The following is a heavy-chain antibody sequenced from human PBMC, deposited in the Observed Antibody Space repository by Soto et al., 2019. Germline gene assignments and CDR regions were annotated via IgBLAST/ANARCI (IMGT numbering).Heavy chain of an antibody. CDR2: IWYDGSNK. CDR1: GLTFSSYG. J-gene: IGHJ4*02. D-gene: IGHD2-2*01. Sequence: GGSLRLSCAASGLTFSSYGMHWVRQAPGKGLEWVAVIWYDGSNKYYADSVKGRFTISRDNSKNTLYLQMNSLRAEDTAVYYCARDHLAVRSSTSCADYWGQGTLVTVSS. V-gene: IGHV3-33*01. CDR3: ARDHLAVRSSTSCADY.